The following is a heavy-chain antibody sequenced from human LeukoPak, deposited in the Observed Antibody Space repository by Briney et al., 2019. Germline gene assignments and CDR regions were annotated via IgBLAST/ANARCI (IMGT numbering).Heavy chain of an antibody. J-gene: IGHJ6*03. D-gene: IGHD3-9*01. CDR1: GFTFTTYS. CDR2: ISSGSSAI. Sequence: PGGSLRLSCEASGFTFTTYSMTWVRQAPGKGLEWVSIISSGSSAIFSADALKGRFTISRDDAKNLLYLDMNSLRAEDTAVYYCAREYYDILTGYNMDVWGKGTTVTISS. CDR3: AREYYDILTGYNMDV. V-gene: IGHV3-21*04.